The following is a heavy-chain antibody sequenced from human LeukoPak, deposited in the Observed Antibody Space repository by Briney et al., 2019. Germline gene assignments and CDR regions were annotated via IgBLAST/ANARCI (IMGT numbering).Heavy chain of an antibody. CDR2: INPSGGST. J-gene: IGHJ5*02. CDR3: ARGTMVRGVINWFDP. D-gene: IGHD3-10*01. V-gene: IGHV1-46*01. CDR1: GYTFTSYY. Sequence: ASVKVSCKASGYTFTSYYMHWVRQAPGQGLEWMGIINPSGGSTSYAQKFQGRVTMTRDMSTSTVYMELSSLRSEDTAVYYCARGTMVRGVINWFDPWGQGTLVTASS.